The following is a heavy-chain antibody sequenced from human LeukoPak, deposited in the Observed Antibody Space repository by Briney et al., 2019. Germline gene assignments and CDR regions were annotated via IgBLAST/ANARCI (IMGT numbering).Heavy chain of an antibody. Sequence: GGSLRLSCAASGFTFSSYAMSWVRQAPGKGLEWVSAISGSGGSTYYADSVKGRFTISRDNSKNTLYLQMNSLRAEDTAVYYCARRGAVAGTFDYWGQGTLVTVSS. CDR2: ISGSGGST. D-gene: IGHD6-19*01. V-gene: IGHV3-23*01. CDR1: GFTFSSYA. J-gene: IGHJ4*02. CDR3: ARRGAVAGTFDY.